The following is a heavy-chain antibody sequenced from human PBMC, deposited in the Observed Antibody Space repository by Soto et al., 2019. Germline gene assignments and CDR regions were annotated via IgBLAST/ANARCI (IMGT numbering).Heavy chain of an antibody. CDR2: ISAYNGNT. V-gene: IGHV1-18*01. Sequence: GASVKVSCKASGYTFTSYGISWVRQAPGQGLEWMGWISAYNGNTNYAQKLQGRVTMTTDTSTSTAYMELRSLRSDDTAVYYCARVTYDILTGGWFDPWGQGTLVNVSS. CDR3: ARVTYDILTGGWFDP. CDR1: GYTFTSYG. D-gene: IGHD3-9*01. J-gene: IGHJ5*02.